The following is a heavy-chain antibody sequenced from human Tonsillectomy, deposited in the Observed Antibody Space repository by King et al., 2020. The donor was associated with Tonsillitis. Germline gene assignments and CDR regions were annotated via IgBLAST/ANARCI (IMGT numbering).Heavy chain of an antibody. Sequence: QLQESGPGLVKPSQTLSLTCTVSGDSISSGSYYRNWIRHHPGEGLEWIGYIYYSGSTNYNPSLKSRVTISVDTSKNQFSLKLNSVTAADTAVYYCVRDARRGGDPEVLNWFDPWGQGTLVTVSS. CDR3: VRDARRGGDPEVLNWFDP. D-gene: IGHD2-21*02. V-gene: IGHV4-31*03. J-gene: IGHJ5*02. CDR1: GDSISSGSYY. CDR2: IYYSGST.